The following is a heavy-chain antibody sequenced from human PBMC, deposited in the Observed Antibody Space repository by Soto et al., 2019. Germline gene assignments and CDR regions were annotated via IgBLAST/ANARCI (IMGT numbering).Heavy chain of an antibody. CDR2: IIPIFGTA. CDR3: ARDPVRVVIITPPDCGMDF. J-gene: IGHJ6*02. Sequence: ASVKVSCKASGGTFSSYAISWVRQAPGQGLEWMGGIIPIFGTANYAQKFQGRVTITADESTSTAYMELSSLRSEDTAVYYCARDPVRVVIITPPDCGMDFWGQGTTVTVSS. V-gene: IGHV1-69*13. D-gene: IGHD3-10*01. CDR1: GGTFSSYA.